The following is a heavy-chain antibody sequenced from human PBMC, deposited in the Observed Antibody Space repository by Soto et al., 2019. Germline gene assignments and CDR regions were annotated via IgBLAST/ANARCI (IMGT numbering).Heavy chain of an antibody. CDR1: GFTFSSYT. D-gene: IGHD6-19*01. Sequence: EVQLLESGGGLVQPGGSLRLSCAASGFTFSSYTMSWVRQAPGKWLEWVSAISGSGGSTYYADSVKGRFTISRDNSKNTLYLQMNSLRAEVTAVYYCAKEYEYSSGWERIDYWGQGTLVTVSS. CDR2: ISGSGGST. CDR3: AKEYEYSSGWERIDY. J-gene: IGHJ4*02. V-gene: IGHV3-23*01.